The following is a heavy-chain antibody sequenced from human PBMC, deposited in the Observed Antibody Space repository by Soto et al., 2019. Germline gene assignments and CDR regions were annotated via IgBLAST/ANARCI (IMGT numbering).Heavy chain of an antibody. CDR3: ARGGGDIAVDGTDY. CDR2: IIPILGIA. Sequence: QVQLVQSGAEVKKPGSSVKVSCKASGGTFSSYTISWVRQAPGQGLEWMGRIIPILGIANYAQKFQGRVTITADKGTSTAYMELSSLRSEDTAVYYCARGGGDIAVDGTDYWGQGTLVTVSS. D-gene: IGHD6-19*01. CDR1: GGTFSSYT. V-gene: IGHV1-69*02. J-gene: IGHJ4*02.